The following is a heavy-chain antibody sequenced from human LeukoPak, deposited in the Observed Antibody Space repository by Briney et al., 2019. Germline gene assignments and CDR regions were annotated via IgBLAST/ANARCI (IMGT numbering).Heavy chain of an antibody. CDR1: GYTLTELS. J-gene: IGHJ4*02. V-gene: IGHV1-24*01. D-gene: IGHD2-2*01. CDR3: ARGGSVVVPAANDY. Sequence: GASVKVSCKVSGYTLTELSMHWVRQAPGKGLEWMGGFDPEDGETIYAQKFQGRVTMTADTSTSTAYMELRSLRSDDTAVYYCARGGSVVVPAANDYWGQGTLVTVSS. CDR2: FDPEDGET.